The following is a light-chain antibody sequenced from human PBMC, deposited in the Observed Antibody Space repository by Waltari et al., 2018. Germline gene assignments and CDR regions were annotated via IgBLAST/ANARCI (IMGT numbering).Light chain of an antibody. Sequence: DIQLTQSPSSLSASVGDRVTITCRASQSISTFLNWYQHKPGEAPKLLISGASNLRSGAPSRFSGSGSGTSFTLTITSLQPEDFASYYCQQFYSTPGLSFGGGTKVEIK. V-gene: IGKV1-39*01. CDR1: QSISTF. CDR2: GAS. CDR3: QQFYSTPGLS. J-gene: IGKJ4*01.